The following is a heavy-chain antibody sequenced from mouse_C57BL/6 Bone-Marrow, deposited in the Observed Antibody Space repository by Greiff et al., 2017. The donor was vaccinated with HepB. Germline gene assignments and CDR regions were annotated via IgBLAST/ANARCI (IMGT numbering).Heavy chain of an antibody. CDR2: ISDGGSYT. J-gene: IGHJ2*01. V-gene: IGHV5-4*01. Sequence: EVQVVESGGGLVKPGGSLKLSCAASGFTFSSYAMSWVRQTPEKRLEWVATISDGGSYTYYPDNVKGRFTISRDNAKNNLYLQMSHLKSEDTAMYYCARDNYYGSSCGYFDYWGQGTTLTVSS. CDR1: GFTFSSYA. D-gene: IGHD1-1*01. CDR3: ARDNYYGSSCGYFDY.